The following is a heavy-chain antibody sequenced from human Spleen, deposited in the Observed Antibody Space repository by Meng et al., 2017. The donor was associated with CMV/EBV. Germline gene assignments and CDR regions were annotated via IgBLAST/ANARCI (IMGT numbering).Heavy chain of an antibody. Sequence: ASVKVSCKASGYTFTGYYMHWVRQAPGQGLEWMGWINPNSSGTNYAQKFQGRVTMTRDTSISTAYMELSRLRSDDTAVYYCARGYCSGASCYIDDWGQGTLVTVSS. J-gene: IGHJ4*02. D-gene: IGHD2-2*02. CDR1: GYTFTGYY. CDR2: INPNSSGT. V-gene: IGHV1-2*02. CDR3: ARGYCSGASCYIDD.